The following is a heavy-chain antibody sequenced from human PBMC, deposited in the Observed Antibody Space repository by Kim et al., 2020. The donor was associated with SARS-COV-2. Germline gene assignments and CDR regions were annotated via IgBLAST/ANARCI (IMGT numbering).Heavy chain of an antibody. Sequence: SETLSLTCTVSGGSISSYYCYWVRQPPGKGLEWIGFINYSGSTNTYSSLKSRITITVATSTNQFSLNLRFITVTATAAAECASPRREGLTPALYLNCGM. CDR1: GGSISSYY. CDR2: INYSGST. V-gene: IGHV4-59*08. D-gene: IGHD3-10*01. J-gene: IGHJ6*01. CDR3: ASPRREGLTPALYLNCGM.